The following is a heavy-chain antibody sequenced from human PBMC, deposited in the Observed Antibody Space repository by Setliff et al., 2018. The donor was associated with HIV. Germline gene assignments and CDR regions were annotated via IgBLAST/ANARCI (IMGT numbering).Heavy chain of an antibody. CDR3: AKGVKWLDP. V-gene: IGHV3-53*01. J-gene: IGHJ5*02. CDR1: KFSVSDSY. Sequence: GGSLRLSCVASKFSVSDSYMSWVRQAPGKGLEWVSVIYAVGETHYAESMEGRFTIARDDSTNTVYLQMHSVRVDDTAAYHCAKGVKWLDPWGQGTLVTVPQ. D-gene: IGHD3-16*01. CDR2: IYAVGET.